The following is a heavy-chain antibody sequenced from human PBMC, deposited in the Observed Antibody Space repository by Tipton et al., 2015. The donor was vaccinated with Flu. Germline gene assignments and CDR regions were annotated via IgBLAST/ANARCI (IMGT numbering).Heavy chain of an antibody. CDR2: IKEDGSKK. Sequence: SLRLSCAASGFTFSSYWMHWVRQAPGKGLEWVANIKEDGSKKFYVDSVKGRFTISRDNAKNSLYLQMSGLRGEDTAVYFCARTVGGGEAYWGQGTLVTVSS. CDR1: GFTFSSYW. CDR3: ARTVGGGEAY. J-gene: IGHJ4*02. V-gene: IGHV3-7*03. D-gene: IGHD6-19*01.